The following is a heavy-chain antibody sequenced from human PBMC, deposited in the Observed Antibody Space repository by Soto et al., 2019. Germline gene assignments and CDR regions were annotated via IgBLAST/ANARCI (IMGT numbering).Heavy chain of an antibody. V-gene: IGHV3-23*01. CDR1: GFTFSSYA. D-gene: IGHD3-10*02. CDR2: MSSSGGST. J-gene: IGHJ4*02. Sequence: EAQLLESGGGLVQPGGTLRLSCGASGFTFSSYAMSWVRQAPGKGLEWVSGMSSSGGSTYYADSVKGRFTISRDNSKNTLYLQMNSLRAEDTAGYYGAKNRLYDYVDYYFDYWGQGTLVTVSS. CDR3: AKNRLYDYVDYYFDY.